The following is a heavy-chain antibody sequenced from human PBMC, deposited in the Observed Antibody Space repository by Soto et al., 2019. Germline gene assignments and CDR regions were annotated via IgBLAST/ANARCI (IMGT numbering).Heavy chain of an antibody. CDR2: IIPIFGTA. CDR3: ILGHTHRDWYFDL. CDR1: GGTFSSYA. D-gene: IGHD1-26*01. Sequence: QVQLVQSGAEVKKPGSSVKVSCKASGGTFSSYAISWVRQAPGQGLEWMGGIIPIFGTANYAQKFQGRVTITADESTSTAYVELSSLRSEDRDVYYCILGHTHRDWYFDLWGRGTLVTVSS. V-gene: IGHV1-69*01. J-gene: IGHJ2*01.